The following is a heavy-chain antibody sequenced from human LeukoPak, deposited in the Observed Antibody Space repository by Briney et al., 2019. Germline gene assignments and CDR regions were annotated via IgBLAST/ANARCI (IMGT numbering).Heavy chain of an antibody. V-gene: IGHV1-46*01. J-gene: IGHJ4*02. Sequence: ASVKVSCKPPRYTFTNYYIQCVRPAPGQGLERMGKINPSGGSTTYAQKFQGRVSMTRDVSTSTVYMELSSLGSEDTAEYYCARDNNRWTLDYWGQGTLVTVSS. D-gene: IGHD1/OR15-1a*01. CDR2: INPSGGST. CDR3: ARDNNRWTLDY. CDR1: RYTFTNYY.